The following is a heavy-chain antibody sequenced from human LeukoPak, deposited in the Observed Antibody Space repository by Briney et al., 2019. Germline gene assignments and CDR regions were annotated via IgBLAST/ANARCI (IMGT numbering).Heavy chain of an antibody. CDR3: AKDRRSSGWEIDY. D-gene: IGHD6-19*01. J-gene: IGHJ4*02. CDR1: GFTFSSYA. CDR2: ISGSGGST. V-gene: IGHV3-23*01. Sequence: PGGSLRLSRAASGFTFSSYAMSWVRPAPGKGLEWVSAISGSGGSTYYADSVKGRFTISRDNSKNTLYLQMNSLRAEDTAVYYCAKDRRSSGWEIDYWGQGTLVTVSS.